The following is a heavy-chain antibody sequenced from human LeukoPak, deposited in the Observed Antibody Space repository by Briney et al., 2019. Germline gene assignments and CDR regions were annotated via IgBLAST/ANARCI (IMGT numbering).Heavy chain of an antibody. D-gene: IGHD2-2*01. V-gene: IGHV1-46*01. CDR1: GYTFTGYY. Sequence: GASVKVSCKASGYTFTGYYMHWVRQAPGQGLEWMGIINPSGGSTSYAQKFQGRVTMTRDTSTSTVYMELRSLRSEDTAVYYCATARRLEGYCSSITCLVPYNWLDPWGQGTLVTVSS. CDR3: ATARRLEGYCSSITCLVPYNWLDP. CDR2: INPSGGST. J-gene: IGHJ5*02.